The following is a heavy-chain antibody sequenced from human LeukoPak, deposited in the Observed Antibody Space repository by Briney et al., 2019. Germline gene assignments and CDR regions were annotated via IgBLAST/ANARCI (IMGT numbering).Heavy chain of an antibody. J-gene: IGHJ4*02. V-gene: IGHV4-30-2*01. D-gene: IGHD1-14*01. CDR2: IYHSGST. CDR1: GGSISSGGYS. Sequence: PSETLSLTCAVSGGSISSGGYSWSWIRQPPGKGLEWIGYIYHSGSTYYNPSLKSRVTISVGRSKNQFSLKLSSVTAADTAVYYCAREYNGDYVDYWGQGTLVTVSS. CDR3: AREYNGDYVDY.